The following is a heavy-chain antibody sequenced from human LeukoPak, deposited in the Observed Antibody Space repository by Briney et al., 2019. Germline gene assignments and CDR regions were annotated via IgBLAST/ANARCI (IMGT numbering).Heavy chain of an antibody. CDR2: ISGSGGST. V-gene: IGHV3-23*01. J-gene: IGHJ3*02. CDR1: GFSFSSYA. Sequence: GGSLRLSCAASGFSFSSYAMSWVRQAPGKGLXXXXGISGSGGSTYYADSVKGRFTISRDNSKNTLYLQMNSLRAEDTAVYYCAKDTSLYDPYVFDIWGQGTMVTVSS. CDR3: AKDTSLYDPYVFDI. D-gene: IGHD3-16*01.